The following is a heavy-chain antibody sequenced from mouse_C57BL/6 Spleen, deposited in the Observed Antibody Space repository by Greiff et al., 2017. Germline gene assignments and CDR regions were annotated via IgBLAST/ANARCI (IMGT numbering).Heavy chain of an antibody. Sequence: DVMLVESGGGLVQPGGSLSLSCAASGFTFTDYYMSWVRQPPGKALEWLGFIRNKANGYTTEYSASVKGRFTISRDNSHSILYLQMNAVRAEDSATYYCARYQRFLFDYWGQGTTRTVSS. CDR2: IRNKANGYTT. V-gene: IGHV7-3*01. J-gene: IGHJ2*01. CDR1: GFTFTDYY. CDR3: ARYQRFLFDY.